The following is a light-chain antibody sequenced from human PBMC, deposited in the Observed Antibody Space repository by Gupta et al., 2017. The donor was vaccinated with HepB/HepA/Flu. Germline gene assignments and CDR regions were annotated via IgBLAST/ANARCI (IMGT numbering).Light chain of an antibody. CDR1: QSLLHSNGYNY. Sequence: DIVMTQSPLSLPVTPGEPASISCRSSQSLLHSNGYNYLDWYLQKPGQSPQLLIYLGSNRASGVPDMFSGSGSGTDFTMKISRVEAEDVGVYYCMQALQTPRFGQGTKVEIK. J-gene: IGKJ1*01. CDR2: LGS. CDR3: MQALQTPR. V-gene: IGKV2-28*01.